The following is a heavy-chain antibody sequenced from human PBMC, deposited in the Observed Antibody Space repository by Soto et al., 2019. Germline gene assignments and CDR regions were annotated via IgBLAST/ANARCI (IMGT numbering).Heavy chain of an antibody. V-gene: IGHV5-51*01. Sequence: RESLKISCKGSGYTFTDYWIGWVRQLPGKGLEWMGIIYPGDSDTRYSPSFQGHVTITVDKSTSTAYLQWSSLKASDTAMYYCARHFYLTGLVYGMDVWGQGTTVTVSS. CDR3: ARHFYLTGLVYGMDV. CDR2: IYPGDSDT. CDR1: GYTFTDYW. J-gene: IGHJ6*02.